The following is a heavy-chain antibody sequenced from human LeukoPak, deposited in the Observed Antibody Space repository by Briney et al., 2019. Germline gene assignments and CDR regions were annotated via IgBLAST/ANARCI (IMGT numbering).Heavy chain of an antibody. CDR2: INHSGST. Sequence: SETLSLTCAVYGGSFSGYYWSWIRQPPGKGLEWLGEINHSGSTNYNPSLKSRVTISVDTSKNQFSLKLSSVTAADTAVYYCARNGRTRYYYGSGSHLDYWGQGTLVTVSS. D-gene: IGHD3-10*01. CDR1: GGSFSGYY. CDR3: ARNGRTRYYYGSGSHLDY. J-gene: IGHJ4*02. V-gene: IGHV4-34*01.